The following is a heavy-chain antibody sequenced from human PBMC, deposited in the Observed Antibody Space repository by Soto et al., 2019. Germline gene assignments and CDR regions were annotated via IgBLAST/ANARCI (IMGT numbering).Heavy chain of an antibody. CDR3: ARPSSGYCDFRY. Sequence: PSETLSLTCTVSGGSISSSSYYWGWIRQPPGKGLEWIGSIYYSGSTYYNPSLKSRVTISVDTSKNQFSLKLSSVTAADTAVYYCARPSSGYCDFRYWGQGTLVTVSS. J-gene: IGHJ4*02. D-gene: IGHD3-22*01. CDR2: IYYSGST. V-gene: IGHV4-39*01. CDR1: GGSISSSSYY.